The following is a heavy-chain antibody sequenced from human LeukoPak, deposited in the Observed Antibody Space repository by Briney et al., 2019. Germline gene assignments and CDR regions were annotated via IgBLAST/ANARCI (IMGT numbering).Heavy chain of an antibody. J-gene: IGHJ4*02. CDR2: IYYSGST. V-gene: IGHV4-39*02. CDR1: GGSISSSSYY. CDR3: ASEWLRNY. D-gene: IGHD5-12*01. Sequence: PSETLSLTCTVSGGSISSSSYYWGWIRQPPGKGLEWIGSIYYSGSTYYNPSLKSRATISVDTSKNHFSLKLRSVTAADTAVYYCASEWLRNYWGQGTLVTVSS.